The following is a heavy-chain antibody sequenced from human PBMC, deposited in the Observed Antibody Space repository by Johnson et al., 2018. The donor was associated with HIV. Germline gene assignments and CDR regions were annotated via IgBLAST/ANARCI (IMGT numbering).Heavy chain of an antibody. CDR1: GFTFDDYG. J-gene: IGHJ3*02. D-gene: IGHD2-21*01. V-gene: IGHV3-20*04. Sequence: EVQLVESGGGLVKPGGSLRLSCAASGFTFDDYGMTWVRQAPGKGLEWVSGINWNGGSTGYADSVKGRFTISRDDAQNSLYLQMNSLSAEDTAVYYGAKGEGYCGGDWLDAVDIWGQGTMVTVSS. CDR3: AKGEGYCGGDWLDAVDI. CDR2: INWNGGST.